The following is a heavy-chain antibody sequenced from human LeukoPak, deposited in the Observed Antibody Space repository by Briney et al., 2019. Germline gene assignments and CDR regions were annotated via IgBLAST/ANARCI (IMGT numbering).Heavy chain of an antibody. V-gene: IGHV3-21*01. CDR3: ARGKTSQNIVTRKTYNWFDP. Sequence: TGGSLRLSCAASGFTFSSYNMNWVRQAPGKGLEWVSSISSSSDYIYYADSVKGRFTISRDNAKNSLYLQMKSLRAEDTAVYYCARGKTSQNIVTRKTYNWFDPWGQGTLVTVSS. D-gene: IGHD2/OR15-2a*01. J-gene: IGHJ5*02. CDR1: GFTFSSYN. CDR2: ISSSSDYI.